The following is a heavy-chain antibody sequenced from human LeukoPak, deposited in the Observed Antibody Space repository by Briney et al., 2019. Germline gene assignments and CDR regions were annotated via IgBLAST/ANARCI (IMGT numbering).Heavy chain of an antibody. CDR1: GGSISSYY. Sequence: SETLSLTCTVSGGSISSYYWSWIRQPAGKGLEWIGRIYTSGSTNYNPSLKSRVTMSVDTSKNQFSLKLSSVTAADTAVYYCARDLVIGVVPAAIETNWFDPWGQGTLVTVSS. CDR2: IYTSGST. CDR3: ARDLVIGVVPAAIETNWFDP. V-gene: IGHV4-4*07. J-gene: IGHJ5*02. D-gene: IGHD2-2*03.